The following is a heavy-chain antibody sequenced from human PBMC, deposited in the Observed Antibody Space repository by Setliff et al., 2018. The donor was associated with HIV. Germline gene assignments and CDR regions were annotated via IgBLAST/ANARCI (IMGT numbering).Heavy chain of an antibody. J-gene: IGHJ3*02. V-gene: IGHV1-46*01. D-gene: IGHD2-8*01. CDR1: GYTFTTYY. CDR2: INPSGGST. Sequence: ASVKVSCKASGYTFTTYYIHWVRQAPGQGLEWLGVINPSGGSTSYAQKFQGRVTMTRGTSTGTVYMELSSLRSEDTAVYYCASKVFCTNGVCLDAFDIWGQGTMVTVSS. CDR3: ASKVFCTNGVCLDAFDI.